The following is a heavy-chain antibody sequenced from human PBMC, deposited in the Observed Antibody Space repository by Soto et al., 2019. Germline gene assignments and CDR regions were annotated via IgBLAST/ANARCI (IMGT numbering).Heavy chain of an antibody. CDR1: GGSISSSSYY. Sequence: SETLSLTCTVSGGSISSSSYYWGWIRQPPGKGLEWIGSIYYSGSTYYNPSLKSRVTISVDTSKNQFSLKLSSVTAADTAVYYCARMSGYSGFLVDYWGQATLVTVSS. CDR2: IYYSGST. J-gene: IGHJ4*02. V-gene: IGHV4-39*01. D-gene: IGHD5-12*01. CDR3: ARMSGYSGFLVDY.